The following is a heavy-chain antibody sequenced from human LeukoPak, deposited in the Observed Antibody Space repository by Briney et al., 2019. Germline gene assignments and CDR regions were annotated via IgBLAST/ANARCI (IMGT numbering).Heavy chain of an antibody. V-gene: IGHV3-21*01. D-gene: IGHD2-15*01. Sequence: GGSLRLSCAASGFTFSSYSMNWVRQAPGKGLEWVSSISSSSSYIYYADSVKGRFTISRDNAKNSLYLQMNSLRAEDTAVYYCARHPSGYCSGGSCYLRIDYWGQGTLVTVPS. CDR2: ISSSSSYI. CDR3: ARHPSGYCSGGSCYLRIDY. J-gene: IGHJ4*02. CDR1: GFTFSSYS.